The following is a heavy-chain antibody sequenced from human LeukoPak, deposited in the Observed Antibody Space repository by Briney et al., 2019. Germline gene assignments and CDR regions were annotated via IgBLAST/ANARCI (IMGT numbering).Heavy chain of an antibody. V-gene: IGHV3-30*03. CDR2: ISYDGSNK. D-gene: IGHD4-17*01. CDR1: GFTFSSYG. Sequence: PGGSLRLSCAASGFTFSSYGMHWVRQAPGKGLEWVAVISYDGSNKYYADSVKGRFTISRDNSKNTLYLQMNSLRAEDTAVYYCARVPDGTRNADYGDYVGIDYWGQGTLVTVSS. J-gene: IGHJ4*02. CDR3: ARVPDGTRNADYGDYVGIDY.